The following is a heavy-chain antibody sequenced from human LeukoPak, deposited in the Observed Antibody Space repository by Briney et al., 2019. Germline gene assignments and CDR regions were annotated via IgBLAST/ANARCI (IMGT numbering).Heavy chain of an antibody. CDR1: RFTFSGYE. V-gene: IGHV3-48*03. J-gene: IGHJ4*02. D-gene: IGHD6-13*01. CDR2: ISSSGSTI. CDR3: ARASPLAAAYDY. Sequence: GGSLRLSCAASRFTFSGYEMNWVRQAPGKGLEWVSYISSSGSTIYYADSVKGRFTISRDNAKNSLYLQMNRLRAEDTAVYYCARASPLAAAYDYCGQGTLVTVSS.